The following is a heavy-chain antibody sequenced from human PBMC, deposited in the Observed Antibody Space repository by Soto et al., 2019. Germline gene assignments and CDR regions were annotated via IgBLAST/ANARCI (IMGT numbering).Heavy chain of an antibody. D-gene: IGHD3-3*01. J-gene: IGHJ4*02. CDR2: IYYSGST. V-gene: IGHV4-59*01. Sequence: SETLSLTCTVSGGSISSYYWSWIRQPPGKGLEWIGYIYYSGSTNYNPSLKSRVTISVDTSKNQFSLKLSSVTAADTAVYYCARHVEGWGTIFDYWGQGTLVTVSS. CDR3: ARHVEGWGTIFDY. CDR1: GGSISSYY.